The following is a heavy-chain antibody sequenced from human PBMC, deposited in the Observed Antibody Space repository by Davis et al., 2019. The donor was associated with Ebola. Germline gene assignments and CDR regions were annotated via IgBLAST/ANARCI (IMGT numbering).Heavy chain of an antibody. CDR3: AKEIGYYGMDV. J-gene: IGHJ6*02. CDR2: ISYDGRNK. D-gene: IGHD3-22*01. CDR1: GFTFSSYG. Sequence: GGSLRPSCAASGFTFSSYGMHWVRQAPGKGLEWVAVISYDGRNKYYADSVKGRFTISRDNSKNTLYLQMNSLRAEDTAVYYCAKEIGYYGMDVWGQGTTVTVSS. V-gene: IGHV3-30*18.